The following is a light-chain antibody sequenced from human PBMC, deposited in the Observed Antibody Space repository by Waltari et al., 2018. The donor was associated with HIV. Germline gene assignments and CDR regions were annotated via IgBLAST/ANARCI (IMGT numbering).Light chain of an antibody. CDR2: LGS. J-gene: IGKJ3*01. CDR1: QSLLHSNGYNY. V-gene: IGKV2-28*01. Sequence: IVMPQSQLSMSVTPGPPAFMHSRSSQSLLHSNGYNYLDWYLQKSGQSPQLLIYLGSNRASGVPDRFSGSGSGTDFTLKISRVEAEDVGVYYCMQARQTLFTFGPGTKVDIK. CDR3: MQARQTLFT.